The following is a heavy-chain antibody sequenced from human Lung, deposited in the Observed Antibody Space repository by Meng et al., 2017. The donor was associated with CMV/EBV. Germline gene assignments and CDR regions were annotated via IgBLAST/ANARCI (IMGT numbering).Heavy chain of an antibody. Sequence: VGQSGSGLRKRLSSVKVTYKASGYTYSTATITWVRHAHGRSLEWMGWISTNTGSLTYTQGFTGRFVFSLDTSVSTAYLQISSLKAEDTAVYYCARGGNFDPWGQGTLVTVSS. V-gene: IGHV7-4-1*02. J-gene: IGHJ5*02. D-gene: IGHD2/OR15-2a*01. CDR1: GYTYSTAT. CDR3: ARGGNFDP. CDR2: ISTNTGSL.